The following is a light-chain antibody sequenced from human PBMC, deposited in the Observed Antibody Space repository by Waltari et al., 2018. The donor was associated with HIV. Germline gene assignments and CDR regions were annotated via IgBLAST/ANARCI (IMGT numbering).Light chain of an antibody. V-gene: IGKV4-1*01. Sequence: IVMTQSPDSLTVSLGERATLNCKSSQSVFYRSKDKNYLAWYQQKAGQPPKLLIYWASTRGSGVPDRFSGSGSGTDFTLTISSLQAEDVAVYYCQQYYNAPFTFGPGTKV. CDR2: WAS. J-gene: IGKJ3*01. CDR3: QQYYNAPFT. CDR1: QSVFYRSKDKNY.